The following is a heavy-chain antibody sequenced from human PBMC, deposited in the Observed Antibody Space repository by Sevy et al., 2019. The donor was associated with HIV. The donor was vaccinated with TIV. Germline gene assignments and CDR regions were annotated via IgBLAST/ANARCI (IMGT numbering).Heavy chain of an antibody. Sequence: GGPLRLSCAASGFTFSNYAMSWVRQAPGKGLEWVSTFSFGCGKINYADSVKGRFTISRDNSKNTLYLQMNSLRADDTALYYCAREGCSKPHDYWGQGTLVTVSS. V-gene: IGHV3-23*01. CDR2: FSFGCGKI. CDR3: AREGCSKPHDY. D-gene: IGHD2-2*01. CDR1: GFTFSNYA. J-gene: IGHJ4*02.